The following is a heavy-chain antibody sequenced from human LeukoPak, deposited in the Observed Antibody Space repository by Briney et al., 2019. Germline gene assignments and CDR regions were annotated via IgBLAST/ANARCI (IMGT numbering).Heavy chain of an antibody. CDR3: AKGGGYFDY. D-gene: IGHD3-16*01. Sequence: GGSLRLSCAASGFTFSSYGMHWVRQVPGKGLEWVSAISGSGGTTYYADSVKGRVTISRDNSKNTLYLQMDSLRAEDRAVYYCAKGGGYFDYWGQGTLVPVSS. J-gene: IGHJ4*02. V-gene: IGHV3-23*01. CDR1: GFTFSSYG. CDR2: ISGSGGTT.